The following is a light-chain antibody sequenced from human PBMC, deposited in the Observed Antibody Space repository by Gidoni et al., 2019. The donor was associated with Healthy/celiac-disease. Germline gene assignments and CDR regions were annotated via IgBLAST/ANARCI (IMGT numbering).Light chain of an antibody. CDR1: QGIRHD. V-gene: IGKV1-6*01. CDR3: LQDYNYPWT. CDR2: AAS. J-gene: IGKJ1*01. Sequence: AIQMTQSPSSLSASVGDRVTITCRASQGIRHDLGWYQQKPGKAPKLLIYAASSLQSGVPSRFSGSGSGTDFTLTISSLQPEDFATDYCLQDYNYPWTFGQGTKVEIK.